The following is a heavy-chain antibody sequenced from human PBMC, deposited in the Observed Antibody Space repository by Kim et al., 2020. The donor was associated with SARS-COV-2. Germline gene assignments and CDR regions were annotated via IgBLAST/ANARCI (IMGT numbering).Heavy chain of an antibody. J-gene: IGHJ6*01. CDR1: GGSFSGYY. CDR3: ARVSGSYFRNYYYGLDV. D-gene: IGHD1-26*01. CDR2: INHSGST. Sequence: SETLSLTCAVYGGSFSGYYWSWIRQPPGKGLEWIGEINHSGSTNYNPSLKSRVTISVDTSKNQFSLKLSSVTAADTAVYYCARVSGSYFRNYYYGLDVWG. V-gene: IGHV4-34*01.